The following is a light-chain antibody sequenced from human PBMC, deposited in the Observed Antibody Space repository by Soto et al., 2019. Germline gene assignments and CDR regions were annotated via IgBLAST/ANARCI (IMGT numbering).Light chain of an antibody. J-gene: IGKJ1*01. CDR1: QSITSY. CDR3: QQSDSTPWT. Sequence: DIQMTQSPSSLSSSVGDRVIITCRASQSITSYLNWYQQKPGKAPNLLIYAASSLQSGVPSRFSGSGSGTDVTLTISSLQPEEFATYYCQQSDSTPWTFGQGTRVELK. V-gene: IGKV1-39*01. CDR2: AAS.